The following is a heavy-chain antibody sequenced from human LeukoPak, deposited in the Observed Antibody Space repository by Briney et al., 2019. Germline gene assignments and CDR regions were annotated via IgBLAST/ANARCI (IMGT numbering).Heavy chain of an antibody. D-gene: IGHD4-17*01. J-gene: IGHJ4*02. CDR3: VYGDFVRTVNYFDY. CDR2: IYSGGNT. Sequence: PGGSLRLSCAASGFSVSSSYMSWVRQAPGKGLEWVSVIYSGGNTYYADSVKGRFTISRDNSKNSLFLQMTSLRAEDTALYYCVYGDFVRTVNYFDYWGQGTLVTVSS. CDR1: GFSVSSSY. V-gene: IGHV3-66*01.